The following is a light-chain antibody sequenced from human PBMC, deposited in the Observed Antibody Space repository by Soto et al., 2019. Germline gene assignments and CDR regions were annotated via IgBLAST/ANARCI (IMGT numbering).Light chain of an antibody. CDR1: QSISRN. Sequence: EVVMTQSPGTLSVSPGERATLSCRASQSISRNLAWYQQKPGRAPRLLIYGVSTRATGLPARFSGSGSETEFTLTISSLQSEDFAVYYCQQYNNWPPYTFGQGTKVDIK. CDR2: GVS. CDR3: QQYNNWPPYT. V-gene: IGKV3-15*01. J-gene: IGKJ2*01.